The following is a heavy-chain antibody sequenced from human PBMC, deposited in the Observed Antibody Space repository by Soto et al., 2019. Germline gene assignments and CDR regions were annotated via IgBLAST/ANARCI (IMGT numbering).Heavy chain of an antibody. V-gene: IGHV4-30-2*01. J-gene: IGHJ4*02. CDR2: IFPSGTT. Sequence: SETLSLTCGVSGGSLSGATYSWNWIRQPPGKGLEWIGYIFPSGTTYYNPSLKSRVTISIDVSKNQFSLSLRSLTAADTAVYYCAKSREFDYWSQGTLVTVSS. CDR3: AKSREFDY. CDR1: GGSLSGATYS.